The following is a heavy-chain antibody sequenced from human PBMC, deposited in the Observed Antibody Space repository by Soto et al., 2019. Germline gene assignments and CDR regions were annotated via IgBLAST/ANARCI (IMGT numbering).Heavy chain of an antibody. CDR3: ARDPGHDCNEYYTFDS. CDR2: ISCAGTST. D-gene: IGHD3-3*01. V-gene: IGHV3-30-3*01. Sequence: QVQLVESGGGVVQPGRSLRLSCAASGFTLSSYAMHWVRQAPGRVLEWVAVISCAGTSTYYADSVRGRFTTSRDNSKDTVYLQLNSLTTEDTAVHHCARDPGHDCNEYYTFDSWGQGTLVTVSS. J-gene: IGHJ4*02. CDR1: GFTLSSYA.